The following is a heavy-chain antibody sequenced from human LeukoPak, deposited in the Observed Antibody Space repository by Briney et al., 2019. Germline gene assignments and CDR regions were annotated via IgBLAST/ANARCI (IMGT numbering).Heavy chain of an antibody. Sequence: GGSLRLSCAASGFTFSSYSMNWVRQAPGKGLEWVSSISSSSSYIYYADSVKGRFTISRDNAKNSLYLQMNRLRAEDTAVYYCARSSILEWLPYYYYYMDVWGKGTTVTVSS. J-gene: IGHJ6*03. D-gene: IGHD3-3*01. V-gene: IGHV3-21*01. CDR1: GFTFSSYS. CDR3: ARSSILEWLPYYYYYMDV. CDR2: ISSSSSYI.